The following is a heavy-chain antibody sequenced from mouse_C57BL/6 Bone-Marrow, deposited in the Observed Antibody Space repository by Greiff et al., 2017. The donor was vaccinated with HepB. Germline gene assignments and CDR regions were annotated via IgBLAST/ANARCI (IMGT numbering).Heavy chain of an antibody. CDR3: TREGLRQGFAY. Sequence: VKLMESGAELVRPGASVTLSCKASGYTFTDYEMHWVKQTPVHGLEWIGAIDPETGGTAYNQKFKGKAILTADKSSSTAYMELRSLTSEDSAVYHCTREGLRQGFAYWGQGTLVTVSA. J-gene: IGHJ3*01. V-gene: IGHV1-15*01. CDR1: GYTFTDYE. CDR2: IDPETGGT. D-gene: IGHD2-4*01.